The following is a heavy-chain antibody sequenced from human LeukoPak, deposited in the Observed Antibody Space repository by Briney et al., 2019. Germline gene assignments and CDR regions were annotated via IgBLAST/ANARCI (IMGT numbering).Heavy chain of an antibody. CDR1: GYTFTGYY. V-gene: IGHV1-2*02. Sequence: ASVKVSCKASGYTFTGYYMHWVRQAPGQGLEWMGWINPNSGGTNYAQKFQGRVTMTRDTSISTAYMELSSLRSEDTAVYYCARQWPINYYYYGMDVWGQGTTVTVSS. CDR3: ARQWPINYYYYGMDV. CDR2: INPNSGGT. J-gene: IGHJ6*02. D-gene: IGHD6-19*01.